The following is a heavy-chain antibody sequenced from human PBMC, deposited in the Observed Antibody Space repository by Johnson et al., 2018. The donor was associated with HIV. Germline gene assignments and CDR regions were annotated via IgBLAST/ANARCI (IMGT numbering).Heavy chain of an antibody. CDR1: GFIFDDYG. D-gene: IGHD1-26*01. Sequence: VQLVESGGGVVRPGGSLKLSCAASGFIFDDYGMSWVRQAPGKGLEWVSGINWNSGSIGYADSVKGRFTISRDNAKNSLYLQLNSLRAEDTALYYCARKWELLSDFDIWGQGTMVSVSS. CDR2: INWNSGSI. CDR3: ARKWELLSDFDI. V-gene: IGHV3-20*04. J-gene: IGHJ3*02.